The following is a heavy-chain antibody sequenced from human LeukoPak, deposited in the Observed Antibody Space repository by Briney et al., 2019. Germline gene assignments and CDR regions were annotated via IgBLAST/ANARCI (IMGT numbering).Heavy chain of an antibody. J-gene: IGHJ4*02. CDR1: GFTFSNAW. D-gene: IGHD3-10*01. Sequence: GGSLRLSCAASGFTFSNAWMSWVRQAPGKGLEWVANIKEDGSDKNYVDSVKGRFIISRDNAKKSLYLEMNNLRAEDTAVYYCARVGWDVSGSYYNKFDYWGQGALVTVSS. V-gene: IGHV3-7*01. CDR2: IKEDGSDK. CDR3: ARVGWDVSGSYYNKFDY.